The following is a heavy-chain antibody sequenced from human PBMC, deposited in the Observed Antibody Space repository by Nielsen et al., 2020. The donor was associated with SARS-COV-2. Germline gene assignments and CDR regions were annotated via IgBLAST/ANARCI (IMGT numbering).Heavy chain of an antibody. CDR2: ISYDGSNK. V-gene: IGHV3-30*18. CDR3: AKDLYYYDSSGYYNAVAYYYYGMDV. Sequence: VRQAPGKGLEWVAVISYDGSNKYYADSVKGRFTISRDNSKNTLYLQMNSLRAEDTAVYYCAKDLYYYDSSGYYNAVAYYYYGMDVWGQGTTVTVSS. J-gene: IGHJ6*02. D-gene: IGHD3-22*01.